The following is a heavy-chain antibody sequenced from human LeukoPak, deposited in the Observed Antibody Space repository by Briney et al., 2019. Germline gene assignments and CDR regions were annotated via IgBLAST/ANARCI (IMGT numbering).Heavy chain of an antibody. D-gene: IGHD3-16*02. CDR1: GGSFSGYD. Sequence: PSETLSLTCAVYGGSFSGYDWSWIRQPPGKGLEWIGEINHSGSTNFNPSLKSRVTISVDTSKNQFSLKLSSVNAADTAMYYCARGAKNDYVWGSYRYTNYYYGMDVWGQGTTVTVS. V-gene: IGHV4-34*01. CDR3: ARGAKNDYVWGSYRYTNYYYGMDV. CDR2: INHSGST. J-gene: IGHJ6*02.